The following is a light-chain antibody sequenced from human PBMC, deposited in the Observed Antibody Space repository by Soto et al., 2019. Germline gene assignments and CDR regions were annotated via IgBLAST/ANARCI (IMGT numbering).Light chain of an antibody. Sequence: DIQMTQSPSSLSASLGDRVTITCRASQGIGVYLAWFQQKPGNVPKLLIYAASTLQSGVPSRFSGSGSGTDFTLTISSXXXXXXXTYYCQKYNSAPLTFGGGTKVEIK. J-gene: IGKJ4*01. V-gene: IGKV1-27*01. CDR1: QGIGVY. CDR3: QKYNSAPLT. CDR2: AAS.